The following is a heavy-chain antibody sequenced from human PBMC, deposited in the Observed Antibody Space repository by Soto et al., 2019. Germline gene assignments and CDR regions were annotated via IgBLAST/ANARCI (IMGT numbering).Heavy chain of an antibody. J-gene: IGHJ4*02. CDR1: GFTFSVSA. V-gene: IGHV3-73*02. CDR3: TPKGPTVNQFDY. CDR2: IRSKANRYAT. D-gene: IGHD4-4*01. Sequence: EVHLVESGGGLVQPGGSLKLSCAASGFTFSVSAMHWVRQASGTGLEWVGRIRSKANRYATAYAASVKGRFTISRDDSKTTAYLQMNSLKTADTAVSYCTPKGPTVNQFDYWGQGTLVTVSS.